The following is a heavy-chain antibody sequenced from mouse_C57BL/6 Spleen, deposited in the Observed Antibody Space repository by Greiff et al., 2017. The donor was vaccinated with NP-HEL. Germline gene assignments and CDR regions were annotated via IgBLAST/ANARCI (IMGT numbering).Heavy chain of an antibody. J-gene: IGHJ4*01. CDR1: GFSLTSYG. CDR2: IWSDGST. CDR3: ARHRGPHYYAMDY. D-gene: IGHD3-3*01. V-gene: IGHV2-6-1*01. Sequence: VQLQESGPGLVAPSQSLSITCTVSGFSLTSYGVHWVRQPPGKGLAWLVVIWSDGSTTYNSALKSRLSISKDNSKSQVFLKMNSLQTDDTAMYYCARHRGPHYYAMDYWGQGTSVTVSS.